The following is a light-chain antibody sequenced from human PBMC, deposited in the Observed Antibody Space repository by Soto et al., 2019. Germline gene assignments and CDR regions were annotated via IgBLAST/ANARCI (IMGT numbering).Light chain of an antibody. CDR3: QQYKMYSYT. Sequence: DIQMTQSPSSLSASVGDRVTITCRASQNISNWLAWYQQKPGKAPQLLIHKASTLETGAPSRFSGSGSGTEFTLTISSLQPDDFAIYYCQQYKMYSYTFGQGTKVEIK. CDR2: KAS. V-gene: IGKV1-5*03. CDR1: QNISNW. J-gene: IGKJ2*01.